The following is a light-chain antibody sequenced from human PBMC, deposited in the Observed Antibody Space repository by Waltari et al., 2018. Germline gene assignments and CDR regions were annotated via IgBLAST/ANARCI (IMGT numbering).Light chain of an antibody. CDR1: RSDIGSYNL. J-gene: IGLJ3*02. CDR2: EVS. CDR3: CSYAGSNTLM. V-gene: IGLV2-23*02. Sequence: QSALTQPASVSGSPGQSITISCTGTRSDIGSYNLVSWYQYHPGKAPKLIIYEVSRRPLGVSSRFSGSKSGDTASLTVSGLQAEDEADYYCCSYAGSNTLMFGGGTKLTVL.